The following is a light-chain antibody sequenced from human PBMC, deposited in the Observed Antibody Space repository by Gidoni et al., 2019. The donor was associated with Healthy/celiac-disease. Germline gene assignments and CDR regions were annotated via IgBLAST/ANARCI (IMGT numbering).Light chain of an antibody. CDR2: GKN. CDR3: NSRDSSGNHPV. V-gene: IGLV3-19*01. Sequence: SSELTQDTAVSVALGQTGRITCQGDSLRSYYASWYQQKPGQAPVLVIYGKNNRPSGIPDRFSGSSSGNTASLTSTGAQAEDEADYYCNSRDSSGNHPVFGGGTKLTVL. J-gene: IGLJ3*02. CDR1: SLRSYY.